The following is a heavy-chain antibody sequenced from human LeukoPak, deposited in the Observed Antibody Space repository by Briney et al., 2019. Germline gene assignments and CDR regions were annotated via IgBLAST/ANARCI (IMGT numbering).Heavy chain of an antibody. V-gene: IGHV3-23*01. Sequence: PGGSLRLSCAASGFTFSIYALSWVRQAPGKGLEWVSAISGSGGSTYYADSAKSRFTISRDNSKNPLYLQMKSPRAQDTAVYYCAKDTARGGIAYYFDYWGQGTLVTVSS. CDR3: AKDTARGGIAYYFDY. CDR2: ISGSGGST. CDR1: GFTFSIYA. D-gene: IGHD3-16*02. J-gene: IGHJ4*02.